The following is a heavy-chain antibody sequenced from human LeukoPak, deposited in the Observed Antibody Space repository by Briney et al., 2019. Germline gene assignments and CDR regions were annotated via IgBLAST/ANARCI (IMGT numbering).Heavy chain of an antibody. CDR1: GYSISSGYY. D-gene: IGHD6-13*01. CDR2: IYHSGRT. V-gene: IGHV4-38-2*02. Sequence: SETLSLTCTVSGYSISSGYYWGWIRQPPGKGLEWIGSIYHSGRTFYNPSLKSRVTISVDTSKNQFSLKLTSVTAADTAVYYCAIRPYSSSWYGAANPRGGLYNWFDPWGQGTLVTVSS. CDR3: AIRPYSSSWYGAANPRGGLYNWFDP. J-gene: IGHJ5*02.